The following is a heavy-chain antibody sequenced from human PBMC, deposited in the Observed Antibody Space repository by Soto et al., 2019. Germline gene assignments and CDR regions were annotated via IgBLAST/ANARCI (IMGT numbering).Heavy chain of an antibody. J-gene: IGHJ4*02. Sequence: SETLSLTCTVSGGSISSGGYYWSWIRQPPGKGLEWIGYIYYSGSTYYNPSLKSRVTISVDTSKNQFSLKLSSVTAADTAMYYCATTSRMYYDYVWGSYRPPPGYFDYWGQGTLVTVSS. V-gene: IGHV4-30-4*01. D-gene: IGHD3-16*02. CDR3: ATTSRMYYDYVWGSYRPPPGYFDY. CDR1: GGSISSGGYY. CDR2: IYYSGST.